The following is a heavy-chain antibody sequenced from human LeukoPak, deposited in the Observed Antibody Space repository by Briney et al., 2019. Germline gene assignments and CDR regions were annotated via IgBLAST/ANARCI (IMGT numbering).Heavy chain of an antibody. Sequence: ASVKVSCKASGYTFTSYYMHWVRQAPGQGLEWMGIINPSGGSTSYAQKFQGRVTMTRDMSTSTVYMELSSLRSEDTAVYYCARGDLYCSSTSCYAFDIWGQGTMVTVSS. CDR3: ARGDLYCSSTSCYAFDI. CDR2: INPSGGST. J-gene: IGHJ3*02. CDR1: GYTFTSYY. V-gene: IGHV1-46*01. D-gene: IGHD2-2*01.